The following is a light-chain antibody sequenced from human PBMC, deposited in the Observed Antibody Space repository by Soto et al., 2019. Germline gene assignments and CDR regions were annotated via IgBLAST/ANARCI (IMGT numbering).Light chain of an antibody. CDR1: QSVSSN. J-gene: IGKJ5*01. V-gene: IGKV3-15*01. Sequence: EIVMTQSPATLSVSPGERATLPFMASQSVSSNLAWYQQKPGQAPRLLIYGASTRATGIPARFSGSGSGTEFTLTISSLQPEDFATYYCQQFNNYPPTFGQGTRLEI. CDR2: GAS. CDR3: QQFNNYPPT.